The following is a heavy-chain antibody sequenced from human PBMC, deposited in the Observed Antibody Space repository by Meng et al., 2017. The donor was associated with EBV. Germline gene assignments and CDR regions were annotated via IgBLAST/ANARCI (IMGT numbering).Heavy chain of an antibody. D-gene: IGHD5-12*01. CDR3: VRDLWLRIGECV. CDR1: GDNFTNFG. Sequence: VALVQSGGEVKKPGSSVKVSCKGSGDNFTNFGISWVRQAPGQGLEWMGDITPVFGIANYAESFQGRVTISADTSKRTAYMDLSSLRSDDTAVYYCVRDLWLRIGECVWGQGTLVTVSS. CDR2: ITPVFGIA. V-gene: IGHV1-69*17. J-gene: IGHJ4*02.